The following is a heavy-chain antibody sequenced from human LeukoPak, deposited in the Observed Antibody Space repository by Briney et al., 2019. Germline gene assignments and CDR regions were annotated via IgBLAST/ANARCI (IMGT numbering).Heavy chain of an antibody. Sequence: SETLSLTCAVYGGSFSGYYWSWIRQPPGKGLEWIGEINHSGSTNYNPSLKSRVTISVDTSKNQFSLKLSSVTAADTAVYYCARDRYCSGGSCYPESYYYDMDVWGQGTTVTVSS. CDR2: INHSGST. CDR3: ARDRYCSGGSCYPESYYYDMDV. CDR1: GGSFSGYY. J-gene: IGHJ6*02. D-gene: IGHD2-15*01. V-gene: IGHV4-34*01.